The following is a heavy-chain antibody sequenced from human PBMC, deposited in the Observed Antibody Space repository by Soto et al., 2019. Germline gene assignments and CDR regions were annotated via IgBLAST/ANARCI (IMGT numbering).Heavy chain of an antibody. Sequence: QVQLVQSGAEVKKPGSSVKVSCKASGGTFSSYAISWVRQAPGQGLEWMGGIIPICGTANYAQKFQGRVTINEDESTSTADMELSSLRSDDTAVYYCARRIAAGCYYGMDVWGQGTTVTVSS. CDR1: GGTFSSYA. CDR3: ARRIAAGCYYGMDV. J-gene: IGHJ6*01. D-gene: IGHD6-13*01. CDR2: IIPICGTA. V-gene: IGHV1-69*12.